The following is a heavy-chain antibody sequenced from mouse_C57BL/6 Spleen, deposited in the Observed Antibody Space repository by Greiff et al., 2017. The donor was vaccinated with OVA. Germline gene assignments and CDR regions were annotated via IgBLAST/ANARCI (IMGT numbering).Heavy chain of an antibody. J-gene: IGHJ4*01. CDR3: SGDGPTVPGDAMDY. CDR1: GFTFSSYA. Sequence: EVQLVESGGGLVKPGGSLKLSCAASGFTFSSYAMSWVSQTPEKRLEWVATISAGGSHTFYPDNVKGRFTISRNNAKNNLYLQMSHLKSEDTAMNYWSGDGPTVPGDAMDYWGQGTSVTVSS. V-gene: IGHV5-4*01. CDR2: ISAGGSHT. D-gene: IGHD1-1*01.